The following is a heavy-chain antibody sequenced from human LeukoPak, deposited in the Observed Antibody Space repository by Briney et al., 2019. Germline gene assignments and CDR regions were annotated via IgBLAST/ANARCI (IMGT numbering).Heavy chain of an antibody. CDR2: IGTAGDT. Sequence: GGSLRLSCAASGFTFSSYDMHWVRHATGKGLEWVSAIGTAGDTYYPGSVKGRFTISRENAKNSLYLQMNSLRAGDTAVYYRARVSRYYGSFDYWGQGTLVTVSS. V-gene: IGHV3-13*01. CDR3: ARVSRYYGSFDY. D-gene: IGHD3-10*01. CDR1: GFTFSSYD. J-gene: IGHJ4*02.